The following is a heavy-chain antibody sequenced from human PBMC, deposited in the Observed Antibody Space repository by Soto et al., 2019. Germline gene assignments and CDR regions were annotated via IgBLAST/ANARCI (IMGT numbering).Heavy chain of an antibody. CDR1: GGSISSSNW. D-gene: IGHD6-19*01. CDR3: ARVAVAGTRVDY. CDR2: IYHSGST. J-gene: IGHJ4*02. V-gene: IGHV4-4*02. Sequence: SETLSLTCAVSGGSISSSNWWSWVRQPPGKGLEWIGEIYHSGSTNYNPSLKSQVTISVDKSKNQFSLKLSSVTAADTAVYYCARVAVAGTRVDYWGKGTLVTVSS.